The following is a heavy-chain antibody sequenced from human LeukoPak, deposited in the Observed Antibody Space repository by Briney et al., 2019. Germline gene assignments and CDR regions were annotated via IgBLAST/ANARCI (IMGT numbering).Heavy chain of an antibody. Sequence: GGSLRLSCAASGFTFNTFAMSWVRQAPGKGLEWVSAISGSGSSTYYADSVKGRFTISRDNSKNTLYLQMNTLRAEDTAVYYCAKRQYSSSLTYDYWGQGTLVTVSS. CDR3: AKRQYSSSLTYDY. CDR1: GFTFNTFA. J-gene: IGHJ4*02. V-gene: IGHV3-23*01. CDR2: ISGSGSST. D-gene: IGHD6-6*01.